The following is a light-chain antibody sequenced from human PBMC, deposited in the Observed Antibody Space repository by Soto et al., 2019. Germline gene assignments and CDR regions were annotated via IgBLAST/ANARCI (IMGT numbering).Light chain of an antibody. CDR1: SSDVGGYNY. J-gene: IGLJ3*02. CDR3: TSYTSSSPWV. Sequence: QSVLTQPASVSGSPGQSITIPCTGTSSDVGGYNYVSWYQHHPGKAPKLIIYEVTNRPSGVSNRFSGSKSGNTASLTISGLQAEDESDYYCTSYTSSSPWVFGGGTKVTVL. V-gene: IGLV2-14*01. CDR2: EVT.